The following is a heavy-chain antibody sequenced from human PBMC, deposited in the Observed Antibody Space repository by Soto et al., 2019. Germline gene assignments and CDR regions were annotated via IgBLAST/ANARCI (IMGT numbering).Heavy chain of an antibody. J-gene: IGHJ6*03. CDR2: INHSGST. V-gene: IGHV4-34*01. D-gene: IGHD3-3*01. Sequence: PSETLSLTCAVYGGSFSGYYWSRIRQPPGKGLEWIGEINHSGSTNYNPSLKSRVTISVDTSKNQFSLKLSSVTAADTAVYYFARLGITIFGVVMFSYYYMDVWGKGTTVTVSS. CDR3: ARLGITIFGVVMFSYYYMDV. CDR1: GGSFSGYY.